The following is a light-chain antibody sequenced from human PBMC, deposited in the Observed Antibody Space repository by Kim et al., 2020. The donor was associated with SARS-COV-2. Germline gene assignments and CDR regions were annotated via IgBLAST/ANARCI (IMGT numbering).Light chain of an antibody. Sequence: ASVGDRVTITCRASQRISNYLAWYQQKPGKVPKLLIFGTSALQTGVPSRFSGRGSGTVFTLTIASLQPEDVATYYCQKYDSAPWTFGQGTKVDIK. CDR1: QRISNY. CDR2: GTS. V-gene: IGKV1-27*01. CDR3: QKYDSAPWT. J-gene: IGKJ1*01.